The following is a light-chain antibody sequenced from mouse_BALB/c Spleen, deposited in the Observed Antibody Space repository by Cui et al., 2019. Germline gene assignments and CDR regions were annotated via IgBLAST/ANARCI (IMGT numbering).Light chain of an antibody. CDR3: QHHYGTPFT. Sequence: DIQMTQSPASLSASVGETVTITCRASENIYSYLAWYQQKQGKSPQLLVYNAKTLAEGVPSRFSGSGSGTQFSPKINGLQPEDFGSYYCQHHYGTPFTFGSGTKLEIK. CDR2: NAK. V-gene: IGKV12-44*01. CDR1: ENIYSY. J-gene: IGKJ4*01.